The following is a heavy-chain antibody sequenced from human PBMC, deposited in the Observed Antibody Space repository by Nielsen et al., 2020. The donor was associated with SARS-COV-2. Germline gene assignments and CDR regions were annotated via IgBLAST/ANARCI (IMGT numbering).Heavy chain of an antibody. Sequence: GGSLRLSCAVSGFTFSSYSMNWVRQAPGKGLEWVSYISASSSTIYYADSVKGRFSISRDNAKNSLYLQMNSLRDEDTAVYYCARLAVAGAFYYYGMDVWGQGTTVTVSS. CDR2: ISASSSTI. CDR1: GFTFSSYS. CDR3: ARLAVAGAFYYYGMDV. D-gene: IGHD6-13*01. J-gene: IGHJ6*02. V-gene: IGHV3-48*02.